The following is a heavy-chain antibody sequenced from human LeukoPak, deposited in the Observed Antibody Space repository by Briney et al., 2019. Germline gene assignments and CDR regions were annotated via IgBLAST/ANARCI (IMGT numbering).Heavy chain of an antibody. V-gene: IGHV3-23*01. CDR3: VTYYYDSSGYYYVPDY. J-gene: IGHJ4*02. CDR1: GFTFSSYG. CDR2: ISGSDGGT. D-gene: IGHD3-22*01. Sequence: GGSLRLSCAASGFTFSSYGMSWVRQAPGKGLEWVSAISGSDGGTHYADSVKGRFTISRDNSKNTLYLQMNSLRAEDTAVYYCVTYYYDSSGYYYVPDYWGQGTLVTVSS.